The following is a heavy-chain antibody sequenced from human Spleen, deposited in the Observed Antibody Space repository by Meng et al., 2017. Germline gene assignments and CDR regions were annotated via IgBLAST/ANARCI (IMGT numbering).Heavy chain of an antibody. J-gene: IGHJ4*02. CDR2: TYFRSNWYN. CDR1: GYSFSSTICA. CDR3: ARGVTTFDY. D-gene: IGHD4-17*01. V-gene: IGHV6-1*01. Sequence: QSGPGLVKSSPTVAFTCAISGYSFSSTICARHWIRQSPSRGLEWVGSTYFRSNWYNEYEVSVTRRITISPDTSKTQLSLKMSSVTPEDTAVYYCARGVTTFDYWGQGTLVTVSS.